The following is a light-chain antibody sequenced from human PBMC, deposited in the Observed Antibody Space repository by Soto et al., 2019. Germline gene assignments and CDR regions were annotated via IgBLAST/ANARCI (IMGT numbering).Light chain of an antibody. CDR3: CSYAGRSAYFV. CDR1: SSDVGTYDY. CDR2: DVS. Sequence: QSALTQSRSVSGSPGQSVTISCTGTSSDVGTYDYVSWYQLHPGKAPKVVIYDVSQRPSGVPDRFSGSKSGNTASLTISGLQGEDEADYYCCSYAGRSAYFVFGTGTKLTVL. V-gene: IGLV2-11*01. J-gene: IGLJ1*01.